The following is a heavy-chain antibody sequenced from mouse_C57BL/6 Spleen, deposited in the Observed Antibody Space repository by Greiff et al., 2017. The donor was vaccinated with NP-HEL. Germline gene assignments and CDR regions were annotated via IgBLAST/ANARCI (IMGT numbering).Heavy chain of an antibody. J-gene: IGHJ4*01. D-gene: IGHD2-10*02. CDR3: AREGYGAMDY. V-gene: IGHV1-52*01. CDR2: IDPSDSET. CDR1: GYTFTSYW. Sequence: QVQLKQPGAELVRPGSSVKLSCKASGYTFTSYWMHWVKQRPIQGLEWIGNIDPSDSETHYNQKFKDKATLTVDKSSSTAYMQLSSLTSEDSAVYYCAREGYGAMDYWGQGTSVTVSS.